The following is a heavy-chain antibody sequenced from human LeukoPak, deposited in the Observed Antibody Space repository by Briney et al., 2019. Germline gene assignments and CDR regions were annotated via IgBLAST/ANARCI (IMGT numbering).Heavy chain of an antibody. J-gene: IGHJ3*02. D-gene: IGHD4-23*01. CDR3: ARDPIQRTTVVTLDAFDI. CDR1: GGSISSSSYY. Sequence: SETLSLTCTVSGGSISSSSYYWGWIRQPPGKGLEWIGSIYYSGSTYYNPSLKSRVTISVDTSKNQFSLKLSSVTAADTAVYYCARDPIQRTTVVTLDAFDIWGQGTMVTVSS. CDR2: IYYSGST. V-gene: IGHV4-39*07.